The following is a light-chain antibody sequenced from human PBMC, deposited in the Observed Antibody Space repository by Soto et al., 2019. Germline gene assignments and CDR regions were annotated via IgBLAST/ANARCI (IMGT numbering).Light chain of an antibody. V-gene: IGKV1-5*03. J-gene: IGKJ1*01. Sequence: DIQMTQSPSTLSGSVGDRVTITCRASQTISSWLAWYQQKPGKAPKLLIYKASTLKSGVPSRFSGSGSGTELTLTISSLQPDDFAPYYCQHYNSDSEAFGQGTKVELK. CDR1: QTISSW. CDR3: QHYNSDSEA. CDR2: KAS.